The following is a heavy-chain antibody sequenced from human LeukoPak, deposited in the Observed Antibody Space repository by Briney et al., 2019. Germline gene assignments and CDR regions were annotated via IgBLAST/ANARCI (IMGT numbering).Heavy chain of an antibody. CDR3: AKVLGYCSGGTCYSDSVY. V-gene: IGHV3-23*01. CDR1: GFTFSSYA. J-gene: IGHJ4*02. Sequence: RGSLRLSCAASGFTFSSYAMSWVRQAPGKGLEWVSGISASVGSTYYADSVKGRFTLSRDNSRNTLDLQMNSLRAEDTAVYYCAKVLGYCSGGTCYSDSVYWGQGALVTVSS. D-gene: IGHD2-15*01. CDR2: ISASVGST.